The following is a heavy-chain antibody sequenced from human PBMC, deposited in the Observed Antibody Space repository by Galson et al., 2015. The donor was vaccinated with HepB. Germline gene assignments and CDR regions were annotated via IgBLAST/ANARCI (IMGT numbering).Heavy chain of an antibody. CDR2: IIPIFGVA. CDR3: ARGVVRDYYYYYYGMDV. D-gene: IGHD2-2*01. CDR1: GGTFSSYA. Sequence: SVKVSCKASGGTFSSYAISWLRRAPGQGLEWMGGIIPIFGVANYAQKFQGRVTITADKSTSTAYMELSSLSSEDTAVYYCARGVVRDYYYYYYGMDVWGQGTTVTVSS. J-gene: IGHJ6*02. V-gene: IGHV1-69*10.